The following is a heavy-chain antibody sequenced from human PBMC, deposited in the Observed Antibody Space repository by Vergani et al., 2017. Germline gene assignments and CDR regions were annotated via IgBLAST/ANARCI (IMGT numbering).Heavy chain of an antibody. Sequence: QVQLVQSGAEVKKPGASVKVSCKASGYTFTGYYMHWVRQAPGQGLEWMGIINPSGGSTSYAQKFQGRVTMTRDTSTSTVYMELSSLRSEDTAVYYCARDQWELLSFDYWGQGTLVTVSS. CDR1: GYTFTGYY. V-gene: IGHV1-46*01. J-gene: IGHJ4*02. D-gene: IGHD1-26*01. CDR3: ARDQWELLSFDY. CDR2: INPSGGST.